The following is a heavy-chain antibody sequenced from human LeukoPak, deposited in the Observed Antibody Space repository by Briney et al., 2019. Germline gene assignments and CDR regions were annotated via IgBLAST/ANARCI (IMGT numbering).Heavy chain of an antibody. Sequence: GGSLRLSCAASGFIFKSYAMSWVRQAPGKGLEWVSTITVSGDSAYYAAAVKGRFTISRDSSKNTLYLQMTGLRAEDTAVYYCAKDGRGWYVDSWGQGTRVTASS. V-gene: IGHV3-23*01. D-gene: IGHD6-19*01. CDR3: AKDGRGWYVDS. J-gene: IGHJ4*02. CDR2: ITVSGDSA. CDR1: GFIFKSYA.